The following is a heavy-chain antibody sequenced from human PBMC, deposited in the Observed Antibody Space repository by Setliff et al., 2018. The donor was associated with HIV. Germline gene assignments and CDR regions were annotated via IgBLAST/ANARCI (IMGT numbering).Heavy chain of an antibody. CDR1: GGSFSGYY. V-gene: IGHV4-34*01. J-gene: IGHJ5*02. CDR2: IYHTGSS. D-gene: IGHD4-17*01. Sequence: SETLSLTCAVYGGSFSGYYWGWIRQSPGKGLEWIGNIYHTGSSYYNPSFTTRVTISVDTSKNQFSLKLNSVTAADTAVYYCARVGYGDYAENWVDPWGQGTLVTVSS. CDR3: ARVGYGDYAENWVDP.